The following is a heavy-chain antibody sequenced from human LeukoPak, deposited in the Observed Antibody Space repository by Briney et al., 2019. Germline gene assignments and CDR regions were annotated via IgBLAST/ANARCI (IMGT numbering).Heavy chain of an antibody. CDR2: ISSSSSYI. J-gene: IGHJ4*02. CDR1: GFTFNGYS. V-gene: IGHV3-21*01. Sequence: PGGSLRLSCTASGFTFNGYSMNWVRQAPGKGLEWVSSISSSSSYIYYADSVKGRFTISRDNAKNSLYLQMNSLRAEDTAVYYCARDYDSSGYTPDYWGQGTLVTVSS. D-gene: IGHD3-22*01. CDR3: ARDYDSSGYTPDY.